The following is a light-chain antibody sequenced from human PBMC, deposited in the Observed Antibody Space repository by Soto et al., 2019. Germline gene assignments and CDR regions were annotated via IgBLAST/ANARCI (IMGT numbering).Light chain of an antibody. V-gene: IGLV1-44*01. J-gene: IGLJ2*01. CDR2: ISD. Sequence: QSVLTQPPSASGTPGQRVTLSCSGGSSNIGTNTVNWYQQLPGTAPKLLIYISDQRPSGVPDRFSGSKSGASASLAISGLQSEDEADYYCAAWDDSLNGPVFCGGTKVTV. CDR1: SSNIGTNT. CDR3: AAWDDSLNGPV.